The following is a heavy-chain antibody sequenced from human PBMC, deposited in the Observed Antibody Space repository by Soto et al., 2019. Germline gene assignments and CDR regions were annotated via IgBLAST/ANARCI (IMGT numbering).Heavy chain of an antibody. CDR1: GFTFSSYG. Sequence: QVQLVESGGGVVQPGRSLRLSCAASGFTFSSYGMHWVRQAPGKGLEWVAVISYDGSNKYYADSVKGRFTISRDNSKNTLYMQMNSLRPEDTAVYYCAKVVFRFLEWLAFYGMDVWGHGTTVTVSS. CDR3: AKVVFRFLEWLAFYGMDV. V-gene: IGHV3-30*18. J-gene: IGHJ6*02. CDR2: ISYDGSNK. D-gene: IGHD3-3*01.